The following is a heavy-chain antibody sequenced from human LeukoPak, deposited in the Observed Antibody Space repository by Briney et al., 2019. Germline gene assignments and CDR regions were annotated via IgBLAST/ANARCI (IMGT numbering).Heavy chain of an antibody. CDR2: ISYDGSKK. CDR3: AKGGNDYYFYGMDV. CDR1: GITFSTYA. J-gene: IGHJ6*02. D-gene: IGHD3-10*01. Sequence: GGSLRLSCAASGITFSTYAMHWVRQAPGKGLEWVAVISYDGSKKYYADSMKGRFTISRDNSKNTLYLQMNSLRAEDTAVYYCAKGGNDYYFYGMDVWGQGTTVTVSS. V-gene: IGHV3-30*04.